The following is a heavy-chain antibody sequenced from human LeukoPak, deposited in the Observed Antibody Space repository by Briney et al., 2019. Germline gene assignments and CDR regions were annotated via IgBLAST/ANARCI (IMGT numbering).Heavy chain of an antibody. CDR2: IYYSGST. CDR3: ASTRGGWPQSHYFDY. CDR1: GGSISSYY. D-gene: IGHD3-16*01. Sequence: NASETLSLTCTVSGGSISSYYWSWIRQPPGKGLGWIGYIYYSGSTNYNPSLKSRVTISVDTSKNQFSLKLSSVTAADTAVYYCASTRGGWPQSHYFDYWGQGTLVTVSS. V-gene: IGHV4-59*01. J-gene: IGHJ4*02.